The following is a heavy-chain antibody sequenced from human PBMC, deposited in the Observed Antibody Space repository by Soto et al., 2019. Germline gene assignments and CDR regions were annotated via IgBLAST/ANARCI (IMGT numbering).Heavy chain of an antibody. V-gene: IGHV5-51*01. CDR1: GYSFTSYW. CDR2: IYPGDSDT. Sequence: EVQLVQSGAEVKKPGESLKISCKGSGYSFTSYWIGWVRQMPGKGLEWMGIIYPGDSDTRYSPSFQGQVTISADKSISTAYLQWSSLKASDTAMYYCARASTVTQNPYYYYYGMDVWGQGTTVTVSS. J-gene: IGHJ6*02. D-gene: IGHD4-4*01. CDR3: ARASTVTQNPYYYYYGMDV.